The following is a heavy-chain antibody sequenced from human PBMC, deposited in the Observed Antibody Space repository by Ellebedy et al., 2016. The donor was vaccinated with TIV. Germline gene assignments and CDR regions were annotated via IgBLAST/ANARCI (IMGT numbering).Heavy chain of an antibody. Sequence: SETLSLXXTVSGGSISSYYWRWIRQPPGTGLEWIGYIYYSGSTNYNPSLKSRVTISVDTSKNQFSLKLSSVTATDTAVYYCARGGGRSDTAARGLRYYYYYGMDVWGQGTTVTVSS. V-gene: IGHV4-59*01. CDR2: IYYSGST. CDR1: GGSISSYY. D-gene: IGHD5-18*01. J-gene: IGHJ6*02. CDR3: ARGGGRSDTAARGLRYYYYYGMDV.